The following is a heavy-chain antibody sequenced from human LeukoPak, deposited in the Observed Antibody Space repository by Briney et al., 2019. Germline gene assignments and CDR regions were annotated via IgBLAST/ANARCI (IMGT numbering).Heavy chain of an antibody. CDR2: IIPIFGTA. V-gene: IGHV1-69*05. J-gene: IGHJ4*02. Sequence: GASVKVSCKASGGTFSSYAISWVRQAPGQGLEWMGGIIPIFGTANYAQKFQGRVTITTDESTSTAYMELSSLRSEDTAVYYCARDPSVAGKRSGYFDYWGQGTLVTVSS. D-gene: IGHD6-19*01. CDR3: ARDPSVAGKRSGYFDY. CDR1: GGTFSSYA.